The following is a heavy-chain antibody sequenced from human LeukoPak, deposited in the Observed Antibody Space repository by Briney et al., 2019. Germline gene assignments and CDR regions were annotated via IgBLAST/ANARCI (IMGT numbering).Heavy chain of an antibody. Sequence: GGSLRLSCAASGFTFSSYWMSWVRQAPGKGLEWVANMKQDGSEKYHVDSVKGRFTISRDNAKKSVYLQMNSLRAEDTAVYYCASGDAFDIWGQGTMVTVSS. CDR2: MKQDGSEK. CDR1: GFTFSSYW. CDR3: ASGDAFDI. J-gene: IGHJ3*02. V-gene: IGHV3-7*01.